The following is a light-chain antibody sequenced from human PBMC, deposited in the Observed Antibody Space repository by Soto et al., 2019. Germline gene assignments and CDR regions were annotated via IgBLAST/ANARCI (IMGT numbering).Light chain of an antibody. V-gene: IGLV2-14*01. Sequence: QSALTQPASVSGSPGQSITISCTGTSSDVGGYNYVSWYQQYSGKAPKLMIYEVSNRPSGVSNRFSGSKSGNTASLTISGLQSEEEADYHCSSYTTSTYVVFGGGTKLTVL. CDR2: EVS. CDR1: SSDVGGYNY. CDR3: SSYTTSTYVV. J-gene: IGLJ2*01.